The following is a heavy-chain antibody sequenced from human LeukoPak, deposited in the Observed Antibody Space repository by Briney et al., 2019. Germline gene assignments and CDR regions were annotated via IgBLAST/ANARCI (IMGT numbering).Heavy chain of an antibody. J-gene: IGHJ4*02. Sequence: RGSLRLSCAASGFTFTSDGTSWVRHAPGKGREWVSGISASGGTTYYTDSLKGRVTISRDTSQNTLYLQMNSLRAPDTRMYYCAKAFNGYSNVLSLPILDYWGRGSVVGVSS. D-gene: IGHD4-11*01. CDR1: GFTFTSDG. V-gene: IGHV3-23*01. CDR2: ISASGGTT. CDR3: AKAFNGYSNVLSLPILDY.